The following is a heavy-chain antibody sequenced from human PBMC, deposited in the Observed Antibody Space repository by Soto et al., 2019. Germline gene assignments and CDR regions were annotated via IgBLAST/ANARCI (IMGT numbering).Heavy chain of an antibody. CDR1: RFTFSSYA. CDR2: ISGSGGST. V-gene: IGHV3-23*01. CDR3: ARVNHDDYGDYRLDC. Sequence: GGSLRLSCVASRFTFSSYAMTWVRQAPGKGLEWVSAISGSGGSTTYADSVKGRFTISRDNSKYTLYLQMNSLRAEDTALYYCARVNHDDYGDYRLDCWGQGTLVTVSS. J-gene: IGHJ4*02. D-gene: IGHD4-17*01.